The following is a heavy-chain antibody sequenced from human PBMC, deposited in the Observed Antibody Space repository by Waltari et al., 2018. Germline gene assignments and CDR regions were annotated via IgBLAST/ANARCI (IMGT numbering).Heavy chain of an antibody. CDR2: IKSRITGGTT. D-gene: IGHD2-8*02. Sequence: EVQLVESGGGLVEPGGSLRLSCAGSGFTFSTAWMHWARQAPGKGLEWVGRIKSRITGGTTEYGAPVKGRFTISRDDSKDTVYLQMNSLKTEDTDVYYCGDFTAFDYWGQGSLVIVSS. V-gene: IGHV3-15*01. J-gene: IGHJ4*02. CDR1: GFTFSTAW. CDR3: GDFTAFDY.